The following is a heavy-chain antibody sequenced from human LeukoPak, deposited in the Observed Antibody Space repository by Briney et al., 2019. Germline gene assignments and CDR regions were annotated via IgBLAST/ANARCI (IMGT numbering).Heavy chain of an antibody. CDR1: GFTFSSYE. V-gene: IGHV3-48*03. J-gene: IGHJ4*02. CDR2: ISSSGSTI. D-gene: IGHD5-18*01. CDR3: AGTGGYGPSTHY. Sequence: PGGSLRLSCAASGFTFSSYEMNWVRQAPGKGLEWVSYISSSGSTIYYADSVKGRFTISRDNAKNSLYLQMNSLRAEDTAVYYCAGTGGYGPSTHYWGQGTLVTVSS.